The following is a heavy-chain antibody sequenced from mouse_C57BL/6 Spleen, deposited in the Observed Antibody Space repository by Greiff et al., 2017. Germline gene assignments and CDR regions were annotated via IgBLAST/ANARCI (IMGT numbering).Heavy chain of an antibody. CDR3: ARGYGSPWFSC. V-gene: IGHV5-17*01. J-gene: IGHJ3*01. CDR2: ISSGSSTI. D-gene: IGHD1-1*01. CDR1: GFTFSDYG. Sequence: EVKVVESGGGLVKPGGSLKLSCAASGFTFSDYGMHWVRQAPEKGLEWVAYISSGSSTIYYADTVKGRFTLSRDNAKNTLFLQMTSLRSEDTAMYYCARGYGSPWFSCWGQGTLVTVSA.